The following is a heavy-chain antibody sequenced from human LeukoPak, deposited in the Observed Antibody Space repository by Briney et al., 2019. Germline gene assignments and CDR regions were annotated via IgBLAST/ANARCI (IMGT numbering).Heavy chain of an antibody. V-gene: IGHV1-2*02. Sequence: GASVKVSCKASGYTFTGYYMHWVRQAPGQGLEWMGWINPNSDGTNYAQKFQGRVTITRGTSISTAYMELSSLRSEDTAVYYCARNGFGELYGDDYWGQGTLVTVSS. D-gene: IGHD3-10*01. J-gene: IGHJ4*02. CDR3: ARNGFGELYGDDY. CDR2: INPNSDGT. CDR1: GYTFTGYY.